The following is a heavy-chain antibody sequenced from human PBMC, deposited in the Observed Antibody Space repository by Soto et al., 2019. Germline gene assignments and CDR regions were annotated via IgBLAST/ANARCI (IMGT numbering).Heavy chain of an antibody. CDR3: AGHPLELRDDAFDI. V-gene: IGHV3-30*03. CDR1: GLTFSSYG. J-gene: IGHJ3*02. Sequence: GGSLRLSCAASGLTFSSYGMHWVRRAPGKGLEWVAVISYDGSNKYYADSVKGRFTISRDNSKNTLYLQMNSLRAEDTAVYYCAGHPLELRDDAFDIWGQGTMVTVSS. D-gene: IGHD1-7*01. CDR2: ISYDGSNK.